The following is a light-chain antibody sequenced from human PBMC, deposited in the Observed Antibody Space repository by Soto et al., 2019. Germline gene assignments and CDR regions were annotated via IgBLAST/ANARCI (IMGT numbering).Light chain of an antibody. CDR3: QQSYTTASIT. CDR1: QSISRN. Sequence: DIQMTQSPSSLSASVGDRVTITCRASQSISRNLNWYQHKPGKAPKLLIYAASSLQNGVPSRFSGGGSGTAFTLSISSLHPEDFGTYSCQQSYTTASITFGQGTRLEIK. CDR2: AAS. V-gene: IGKV1-39*01. J-gene: IGKJ5*01.